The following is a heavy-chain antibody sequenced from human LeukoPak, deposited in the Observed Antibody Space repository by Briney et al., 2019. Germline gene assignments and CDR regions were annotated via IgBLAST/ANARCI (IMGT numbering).Heavy chain of an antibody. CDR3: ARDLDSSGWYSTPDFDY. CDR2: INPNSGGT. V-gene: IGHV1-2*02. D-gene: IGHD6-19*01. J-gene: IGHJ4*02. Sequence: GASVKVSCKASGYTFTGYYMHWVRQAPGQGLEWMGWINPNSGGTNYAQKFQGRVTMTRDTSISTAYMELSRLRSDDTAVYYCARDLDSSGWYSTPDFDYWGQGTLVTVSS. CDR1: GYTFTGYY.